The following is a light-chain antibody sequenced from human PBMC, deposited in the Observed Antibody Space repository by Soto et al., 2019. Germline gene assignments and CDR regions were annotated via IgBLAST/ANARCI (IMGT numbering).Light chain of an antibody. CDR3: QQYNSYSRT. CDR2: DAS. V-gene: IGKV1-5*01. J-gene: IGKJ1*01. Sequence: DIQMTQARSTLSASLGDRVTITCRASQSISSWLAWYQQKPGKAPKLLIYDASSLESGVPSRFSGSGSGTELTLTISSLQPDDFATYYCQQYNSYSRTFAQGTKV. CDR1: QSISSW.